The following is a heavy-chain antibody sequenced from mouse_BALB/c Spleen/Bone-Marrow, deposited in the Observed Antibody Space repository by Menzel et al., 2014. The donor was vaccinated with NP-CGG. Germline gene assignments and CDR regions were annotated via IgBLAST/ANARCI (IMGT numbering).Heavy chain of an antibody. Sequence: VKLVESGPGLVAPSQSLSITCTVSGFSLTSYGVHWVRQPPGKGLEWLVVIWSDGSTTYSSSLKSRLNIRKDNSKSQVFLKVNSLQTDDTAMYYCARTGTYYAMDYWGQGTSVTVSS. J-gene: IGHJ4*01. CDR3: ARTGTYYAMDY. D-gene: IGHD4-1*01. V-gene: IGHV2-6*02. CDR2: IWSDGST. CDR1: GFSLTSYG.